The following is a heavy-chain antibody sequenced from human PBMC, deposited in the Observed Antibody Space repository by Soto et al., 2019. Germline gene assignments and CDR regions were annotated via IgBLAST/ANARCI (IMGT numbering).Heavy chain of an antibody. V-gene: IGHV1-69*02. CDR1: WGTFSSYT. J-gene: IGHJ5*02. Sequence: VKVSGKGSWGTFSSYTISWVRQSPEQAIERIGRSIPSLNIPTYAQQSTGRVTLTADQSKSTAYMEQSSMRYEDTDVYYCARGQVTTSTSDGYDPWGKGTMVTVSS. D-gene: IGHD4-4*01. CDR2: SIPSLNIP. CDR3: ARGQVTTSTSDGYDP.